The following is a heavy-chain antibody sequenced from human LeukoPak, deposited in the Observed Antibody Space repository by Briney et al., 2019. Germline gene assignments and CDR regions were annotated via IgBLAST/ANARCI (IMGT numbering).Heavy chain of an antibody. CDR2: ISSSGSTI. CDR3: ARRGSSGWYDY. J-gene: IGHJ4*02. CDR1: GFTLSSYE. V-gene: IGHV3-48*03. D-gene: IGHD6-19*01. Sequence: PGGSLRLSCAASGFTLSSYEMNWVRQAPGKGLEWVSYISSSGSTIYYADSVKGRFTISRDNAKNSLYLQMNSLRAEDTAVYYCARRGSSGWYDYWGQGTLVTVSS.